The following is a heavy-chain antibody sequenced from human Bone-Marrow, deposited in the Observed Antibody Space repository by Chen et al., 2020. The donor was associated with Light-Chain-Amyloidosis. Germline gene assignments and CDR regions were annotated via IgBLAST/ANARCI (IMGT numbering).Heavy chain of an antibody. Sequence: EVQLLESGGCLVQPGGSLRLSCPASRFTFSSYAMSWVRQAPGKGLEWVSVISGSGDTTYYADSVKGRFTISRDNSRNTLYLEMNSLRAEDTAVYYCVKGVTTVVTPSWYFDVWGRGTLVSVSS. CDR1: RFTFSSYA. CDR2: ISGSGDTT. CDR3: VKGVTTVVTPSWYFDV. V-gene: IGHV3-23*01. J-gene: IGHJ2*01. D-gene: IGHD4-17*01.